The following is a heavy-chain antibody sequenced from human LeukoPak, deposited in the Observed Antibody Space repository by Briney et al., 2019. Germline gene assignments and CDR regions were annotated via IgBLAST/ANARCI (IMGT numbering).Heavy chain of an antibody. CDR2: INPNSGGT. V-gene: IGHV1-2*02. J-gene: IGHJ4*02. CDR1: GYTFTGYY. D-gene: IGHD3-22*01. CDR3: ARGQTGSGYYDSSGGVDY. Sequence: GASVKVSCKASGYTFTGYYMHWVRQAPGQGLEWMGWINPNSGGTNYAQKFQGRVTMTRDTSISTAYMELSRLRSDDTAVYYCARGQTGSGYYDSSGGVDYWGQGTLVTVSS.